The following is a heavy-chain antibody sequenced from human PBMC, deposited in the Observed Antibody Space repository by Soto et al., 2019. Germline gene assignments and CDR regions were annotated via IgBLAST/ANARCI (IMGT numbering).Heavy chain of an antibody. D-gene: IGHD3-22*01. CDR3: AKEGVDYYDSSGPTDY. Sequence: PGGSLRLSCAASGFTFSSYAMSWVRQAPGKGLEWVSAISGSGGSTYYADSVKGRFTISRDNSKNTLYLQMNSLRAEDTAVYYCAKEGVDYYDSSGPTDYWGQGTLVTVSS. V-gene: IGHV3-23*01. J-gene: IGHJ4*02. CDR1: GFTFSSYA. CDR2: ISGSGGST.